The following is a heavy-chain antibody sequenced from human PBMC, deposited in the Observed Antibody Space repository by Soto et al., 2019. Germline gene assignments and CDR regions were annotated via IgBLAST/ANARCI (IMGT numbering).Heavy chain of an antibody. J-gene: IGHJ1*01. CDR2: INHSGST. CDR3: AEWGAGAFFFPP. CDR1: GGSLSGYY. Sequence: SETLSLTCAVYGGSLSGYYWSWIRQPPGRGLEWIGEINHSGSTNYNPSLKSRATISVDTSKNQFSLKLRSVTAADTAVYYCAEWGAGAFFFPPWGRGNLVTVSS. V-gene: IGHV4-34*01. D-gene: IGHD1-26*01.